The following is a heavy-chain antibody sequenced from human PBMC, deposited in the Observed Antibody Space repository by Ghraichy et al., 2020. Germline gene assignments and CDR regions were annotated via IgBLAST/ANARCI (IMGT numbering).Heavy chain of an antibody. V-gene: IGHV1-69*13. CDR1: GYTFRKYA. CDR3: ARDLDTSMAEVSGHYYFGLDV. D-gene: IGHD5-18*01. CDR2: IIPIFGTT. Sequence: SVKVSCKASGYTFRKYAISWVRQAPGQGLEWMGVIIPIFGTTNYAQKFQGRVTMTADESTSTAYMELSGLKFDDTAVYFCARDLDTSMAEVSGHYYFGLDVWGQGTTVTVSS. J-gene: IGHJ6*02.